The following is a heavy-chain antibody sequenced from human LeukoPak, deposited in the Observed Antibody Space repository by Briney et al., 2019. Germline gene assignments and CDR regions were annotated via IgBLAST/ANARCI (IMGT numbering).Heavy chain of an antibody. CDR3: ARRTGGTKDY. V-gene: IGHV3-23*01. D-gene: IGHD7-27*01. CDR2: ISYNGAST. J-gene: IGHJ4*02. Sequence: GGSLRLSCVASGFTFGDVVMSWVRQAPGRGLEWVSAISYNGASTDYADSVKGRFAISRDNSKNTLYLQMNSLRAEDTAVYYCARRTGGTKDYWGQGTQVTVSS. CDR1: GFTFGDVV.